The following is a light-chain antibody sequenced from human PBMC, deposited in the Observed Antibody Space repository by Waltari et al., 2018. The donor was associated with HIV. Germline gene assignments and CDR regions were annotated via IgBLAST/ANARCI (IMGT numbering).Light chain of an antibody. J-gene: IGKJ3*01. CDR2: WAS. Sequence: DIVTTQSPESLTVSLGERATINCKSSQNVLYSSSNKTYLAWYQQKPGQSPKLLIYWASTRESGVPERFSGSGSGTDFTLTITSVQAEDVAVYYCQPCYSSPLFTFGPGTKVAVK. V-gene: IGKV4-1*01. CDR3: QPCYSSPLFT. CDR1: QNVLYSSSNKTY.